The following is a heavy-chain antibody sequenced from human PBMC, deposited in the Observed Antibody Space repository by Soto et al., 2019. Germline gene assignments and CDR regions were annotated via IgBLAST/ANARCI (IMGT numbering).Heavy chain of an antibody. D-gene: IGHD6-13*01. Sequence: SETLSLTCTVSGGCISGYYWSWIRQPPGKGLEWIGYIYYSGSTNYNPSLKSRVTISVDTSKNQISLKLSSVTAADTAVYYCARRSSSTKFDYWGQGTLVTVSS. CDR1: GGCISGYY. CDR2: IYYSGST. V-gene: IGHV4-59*08. J-gene: IGHJ4*02. CDR3: ARRSSSTKFDY.